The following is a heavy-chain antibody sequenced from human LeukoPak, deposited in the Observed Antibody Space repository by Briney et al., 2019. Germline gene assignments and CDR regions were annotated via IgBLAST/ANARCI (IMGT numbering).Heavy chain of an antibody. CDR2: MNPNSGGT. J-gene: IGHJ4*02. V-gene: IGHV1-2*02. CDR1: GYTFTSYD. CDR3: ARNSSYDSPPDY. D-gene: IGHD5-12*01. Sequence: ASVKVSCKASGYTFTSYDINWVRQATGQGLEWMGWMNPNSGGTNYAQKFQGRVTMTRDTSISTAYMELSRLRSDDTAVYYCARNSSYDSPPDYWGQGTLVTVSS.